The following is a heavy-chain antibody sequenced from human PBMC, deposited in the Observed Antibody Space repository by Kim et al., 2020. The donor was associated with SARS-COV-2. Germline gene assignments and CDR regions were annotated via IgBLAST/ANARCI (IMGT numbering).Heavy chain of an antibody. V-gene: IGHV3-53*04. CDR3: ATQTLYYYDSRGIDY. Sequence: GGSLRLSCAASGITVSSNYMNWVRQAPGKGLEWVSVIYSDGTTYYADSVKGRFIISRHNSQNTLYLQMNSLRPEDTAVYYCATQTLYYYDSRGIDYWGQGTLVTVSS. CDR1: GITVSSNY. CDR2: IYSDGTT. J-gene: IGHJ4*02. D-gene: IGHD3-22*01.